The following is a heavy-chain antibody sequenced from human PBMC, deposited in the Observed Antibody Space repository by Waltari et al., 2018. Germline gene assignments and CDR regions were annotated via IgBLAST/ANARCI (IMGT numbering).Heavy chain of an antibody. D-gene: IGHD1-26*01. Sequence: QVQLVQSGAEVKKPGASVRVSCKASGYTLTDYCIHWVRQAPGQGLEWMGWISPNSGGTNYAQMFQGRVTMIRDTSIGTVYMELSRLRSDDTAIYYCARNSNTVGVTSAFDIWGQGTMVTVSS. CDR2: ISPNSGGT. V-gene: IGHV1-2*02. J-gene: IGHJ3*02. CDR3: ARNSNTVGVTSAFDI. CDR1: GYTLTDYC.